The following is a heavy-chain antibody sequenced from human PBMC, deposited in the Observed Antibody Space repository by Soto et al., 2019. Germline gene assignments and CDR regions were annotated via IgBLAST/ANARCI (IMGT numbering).Heavy chain of an antibody. D-gene: IGHD3-3*01. CDR3: AKDRSITIFGVVSATGWFDP. CDR1: GFTFSSYG. CDR2: IWYDGSNK. Sequence: LRLSCAASGFTFSSYGMHWVRQAPGKGLEWVAVIWYDGSNKYYADSVKGRFTISRDNSKNTLYLQMNSLRAEDTAVYYCAKDRSITIFGVVSATGWFDPWGQGTLVTVSS. J-gene: IGHJ5*02. V-gene: IGHV3-33*06.